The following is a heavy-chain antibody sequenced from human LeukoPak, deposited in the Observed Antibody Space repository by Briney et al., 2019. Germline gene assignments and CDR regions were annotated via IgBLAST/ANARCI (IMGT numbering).Heavy chain of an antibody. V-gene: IGHV1-2*02. Sequence: ASVKVSCKASGYTFTGYYMHWVRQAPGQGLEWMGWINPNSGGTNYAQKFQVRGTMTRDTSISTAYMELSRLRSDDTAVYYCARSAESSSWVEFDYWGQGTLSPSPQ. CDR3: ARSAESSSWVEFDY. D-gene: IGHD6-13*01. J-gene: IGHJ4*02. CDR1: GYTFTGYY. CDR2: INPNSGGT.